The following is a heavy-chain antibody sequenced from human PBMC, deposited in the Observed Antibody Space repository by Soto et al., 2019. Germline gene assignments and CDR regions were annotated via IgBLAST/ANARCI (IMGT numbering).Heavy chain of an antibody. Sequence: ASVKVSCKASGYTFTSYYMHWVRQAPGQGLEWMGRINASNGNTNYAQKLQGRVTMTTDTSTSTAYMELRSLRSDDTAVYYCARGRYFDWLPDYWGQGTLVTVSS. D-gene: IGHD3-9*01. CDR2: INASNGNT. V-gene: IGHV1-46*01. CDR3: ARGRYFDWLPDY. J-gene: IGHJ4*02. CDR1: GYTFTSYY.